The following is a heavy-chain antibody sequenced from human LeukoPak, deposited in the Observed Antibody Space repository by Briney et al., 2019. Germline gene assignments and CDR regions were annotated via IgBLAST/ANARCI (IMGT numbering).Heavy chain of an antibody. V-gene: IGHV3-74*01. CDR3: ARVFGYGDYTLGY. D-gene: IGHD4-17*01. J-gene: IGHJ4*02. CDR1: GFTFNNYW. CDR2: IKNDGSST. Sequence: PGGSLRLSCAASGFTFNNYWMHWVRQAPGKGLVWVSRIKNDGSSTSYADSVKGRFTISRDNAKNTLYLQMNSLRPDDTAVYYCARVFGYGDYTLGYWGQGTLVTVSS.